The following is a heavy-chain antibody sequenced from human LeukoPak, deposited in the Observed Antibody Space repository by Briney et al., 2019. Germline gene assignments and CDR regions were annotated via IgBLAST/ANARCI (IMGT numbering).Heavy chain of an antibody. CDR3: TRGMLRQPPDY. CDR2: ISDDETYK. D-gene: IGHD3-10*02. J-gene: IGHJ4*02. CDR1: GFTFSSYA. Sequence: GGSLRLSCAASGFTFSSYAMSRVRQAPEKGLEWVTAISDDETYKFYADSVKGRFTISRDNSKNTLYLQMNSLRVEDTAIYYCTRGMLRQPPDYWGQGTLVTVSS. V-gene: IGHV3-30*03.